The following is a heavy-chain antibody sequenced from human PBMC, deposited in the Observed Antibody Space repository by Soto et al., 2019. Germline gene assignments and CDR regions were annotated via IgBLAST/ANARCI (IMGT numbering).Heavy chain of an antibody. CDR3: ARGPYYDFWSGYYLNWFDP. D-gene: IGHD3-3*01. J-gene: IGHJ5*02. Sequence: SVKVSGEASGYTFTSYYMHWLRQSPGRGLEWMGIINPSGGSTSYSQKFQGRVTMTRDTSTSTVYMELSSLRAEDTAVNYCARGPYYDFWSGYYLNWFDPWGQGTLVTVSS. CDR1: GYTFTSYY. V-gene: IGHV1-46*01. CDR2: INPSGGST.